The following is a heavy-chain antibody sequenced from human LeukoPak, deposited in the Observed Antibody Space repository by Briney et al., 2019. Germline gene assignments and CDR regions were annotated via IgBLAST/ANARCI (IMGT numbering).Heavy chain of an antibody. Sequence: GGSLRLSCAGSGYSFSNYEMNWVRQAPGRGLEWVTYIWSSGSGTHYADSVKDRFTISRDNAKNSLYLQMNSLRAEDTALYYCTTLGYHLDSWGQGTLVTVSS. CDR2: IWSSGSGT. CDR3: TTLGYHLDS. J-gene: IGHJ4*02. CDR1: GYSFSNYE. V-gene: IGHV3-48*03. D-gene: IGHD3-22*01.